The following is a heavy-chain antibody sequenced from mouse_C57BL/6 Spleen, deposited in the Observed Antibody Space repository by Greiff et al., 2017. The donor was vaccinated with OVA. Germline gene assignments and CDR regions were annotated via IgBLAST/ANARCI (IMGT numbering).Heavy chain of an antibody. J-gene: IGHJ1*03. Sequence: QVQLQQSGPELVKPGASVKISCKASGYAFSSSWMNWVKQRPGKGLEWIGRIYPGDGDTNYNGKFKGKATLTADKSSSTAYMQLSSLTSEDSAVYFCARGRLLRFGDFDVWGTGTTVTVSS. D-gene: IGHD1-1*01. CDR1: GYAFSSSW. CDR3: ARGRLLRFGDFDV. V-gene: IGHV1-82*01. CDR2: IYPGDGDT.